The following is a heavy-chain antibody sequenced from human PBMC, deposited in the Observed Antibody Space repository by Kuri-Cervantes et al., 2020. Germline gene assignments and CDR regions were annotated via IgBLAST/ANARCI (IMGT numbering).Heavy chain of an antibody. CDR1: GYIFANYW. J-gene: IGHJ4*02. CDR3: ARQRYFDY. Sequence: GESLKISCETSGYIFANYWIAWVRQMPGKGLEWMGIIYPGGSETRYSPSFQGQVTISADKSISTTFLQWNSLKASDTAMYYCARQRYFDYWGQGTLVTVSS. CDR2: IYPGGSET. V-gene: IGHV5-51*01.